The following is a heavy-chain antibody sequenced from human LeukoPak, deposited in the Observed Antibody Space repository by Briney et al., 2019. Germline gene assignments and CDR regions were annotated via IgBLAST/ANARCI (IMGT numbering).Heavy chain of an antibody. CDR1: GFIFSSYW. Sequence: GGSLRLSCAASGFIFSSYWMNWVRRAPGKGLEWLANIKEDGSKKYYVDSVKGRFTISRDNAKNSLYLQMDSLRAEDTAVYYCARARPWDSSRSYYFGMDVWGHGTTVTVSS. CDR2: IKEDGSKK. V-gene: IGHV3-7*03. CDR3: ARARPWDSSRSYYFGMDV. D-gene: IGHD3-22*01. J-gene: IGHJ6*02.